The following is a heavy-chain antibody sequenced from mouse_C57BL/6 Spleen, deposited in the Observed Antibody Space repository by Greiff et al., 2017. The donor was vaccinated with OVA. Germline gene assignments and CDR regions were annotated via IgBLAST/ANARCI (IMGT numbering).Heavy chain of an antibody. CDR1: GYTFTSYW. J-gene: IGHJ2*01. Sequence: VQLQQPGAELVKPGASVKMSCKASGYTFTSYWITWVKQRPGQGLEWIGDIYPGSGSTNYNEKFKSKATLTVDTSSSTAYMQLSSLTSEDSAVYYWARGDGCPLYFADWGKGTTLTVSS. V-gene: IGHV1-55*01. CDR2: IYPGSGST. CDR3: ARGDGCPLYFAD. D-gene: IGHD2-3*01.